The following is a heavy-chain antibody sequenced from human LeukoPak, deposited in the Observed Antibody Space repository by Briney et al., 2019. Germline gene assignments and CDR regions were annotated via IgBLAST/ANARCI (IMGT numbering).Heavy chain of an antibody. CDR3: ASTRRGGGNWFDP. D-gene: IGHD4-23*01. CDR1: GFTFSSYW. V-gene: IGHV3-7*01. J-gene: IGHJ5*02. CDR2: IKQDGSEK. Sequence: PGGSLRLSCAASGFTFSSYWMSWVRQAPGKGLEWVANIKQDGSEKYYVDPVKGRFTISRDNAKNSLYLQMNSLRAEDTAVYYCASTRRGGGNWFDPWGQGTLVTVSS.